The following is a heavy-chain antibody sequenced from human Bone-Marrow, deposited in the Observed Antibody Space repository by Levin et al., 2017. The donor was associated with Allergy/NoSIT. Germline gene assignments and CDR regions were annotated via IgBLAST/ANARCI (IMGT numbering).Heavy chain of an antibody. Sequence: GASVKVSCAASGFTFSGYVVHWVRQAPGQGLEWVAALSSDGTNGYYAASVKGRFTISRDSSKNTVHLEMNNLTADDTAVYYCALARWLDPWGQGTLVTVSS. CDR1: GFTFSGYV. CDR3: ALARWLDP. CDR2: LSSDGTNG. J-gene: IGHJ5*02. V-gene: IGHV3-30*04.